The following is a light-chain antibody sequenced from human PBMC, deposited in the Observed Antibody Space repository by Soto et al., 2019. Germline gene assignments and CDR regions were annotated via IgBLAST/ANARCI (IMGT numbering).Light chain of an antibody. CDR3: QQRSNWPFP. CDR1: QSFSSY. V-gene: IGKV3-11*01. J-gene: IGKJ3*01. CDR2: AAT. Sequence: IVLTQSPATLSLSPGGRATLSCSASQSFSSYLSWYQQKPGQAPRLLISAATNRATGIPARFSGSGSRTDFTLTISSLEPEDFAVYYCQQRSNWPFPFGPRTKVAIK.